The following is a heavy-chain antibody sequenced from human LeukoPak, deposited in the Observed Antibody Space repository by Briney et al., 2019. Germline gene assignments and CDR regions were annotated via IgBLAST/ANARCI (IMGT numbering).Heavy chain of an antibody. CDR3: AKDLMADSYYYYGMDA. CDR2: ISYDGSNK. V-gene: IGHV3-30*18. J-gene: IGHJ6*02. Sequence: GGSLRLSCAASGFTFISYGMHWVRQAPGKGLEWVALISYDGSNKYYADSVRGRFTISRDNSKNTLYLQMNSLRAEDTAVYYCAKDLMADSYYYYGMDAWGQGTTVTVSS. CDR1: GFTFISYG. D-gene: IGHD3-10*01.